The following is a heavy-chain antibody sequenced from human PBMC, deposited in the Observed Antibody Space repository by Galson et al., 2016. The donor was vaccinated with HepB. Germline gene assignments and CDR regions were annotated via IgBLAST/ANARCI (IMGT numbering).Heavy chain of an antibody. Sequence: RLSCAASGFTVSNNYMSWVRQAPGKGLEWVSVIYSGGGTVYADSVKGRFTISRDNSKNTLYLQMNRLRAEDTAVYYCASNWDKDYWGQGTLVTVSS. D-gene: IGHD7-27*01. CDR1: GFTVSNNY. V-gene: IGHV3-53*01. J-gene: IGHJ4*02. CDR3: ASNWDKDY. CDR2: IYSGGGT.